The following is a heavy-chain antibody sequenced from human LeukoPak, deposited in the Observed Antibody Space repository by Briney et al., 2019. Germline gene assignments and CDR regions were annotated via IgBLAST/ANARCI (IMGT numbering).Heavy chain of an antibody. CDR2: ISSSSSYI. CDR1: GFTFSIYT. J-gene: IGHJ4*02. V-gene: IGHV3-21*01. D-gene: IGHD6-19*01. CDR3: ARLASGWDPLLSSVGRPNDY. Sequence: GGSLRLSCAASGFTFSIYTMSWVRQAPGKRLEWVSSISSSSSYIYYADSMKGRFTISRDNAKTSLYLQMNSLRGEDTAVYYCARLASGWDPLLSSVGRPNDYWGQGTLVTVSS.